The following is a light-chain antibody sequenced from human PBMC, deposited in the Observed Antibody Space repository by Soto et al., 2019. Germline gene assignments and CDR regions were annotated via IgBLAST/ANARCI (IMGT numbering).Light chain of an antibody. CDR1: ESISRH. CDR2: AAS. V-gene: IGKV1-39*01. CDR3: QQSYTTLSIT. Sequence: DIQMTQSPSSLSASVGDRVTITCRASESISRHLNWYQQKQGKAPNLLIYAASSLQNGVPSRFRGGGSGTDFTLIISNLQTEEFATYYCQQSYTTLSITFGQGTRLEIK. J-gene: IGKJ5*01.